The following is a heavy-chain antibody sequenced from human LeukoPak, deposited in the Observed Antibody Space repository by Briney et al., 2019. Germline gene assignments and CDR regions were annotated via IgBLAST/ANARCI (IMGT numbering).Heavy chain of an antibody. J-gene: IGHJ4*02. CDR3: AISDMAAAGIDY. D-gene: IGHD6-13*01. CDR2: ISSSGSGI. V-gene: IGHV3-48*03. Sequence: GGSLRLSCGASGFTFSSSEMNWVRQAPGKGLEWVSSISSSGSGIHYADSVKGRFTISRDNAKNSLFLQMSVLRAEDTAVYYCAISDMAAAGIDYWGQGTLVTVSS. CDR1: GFTFSSSE.